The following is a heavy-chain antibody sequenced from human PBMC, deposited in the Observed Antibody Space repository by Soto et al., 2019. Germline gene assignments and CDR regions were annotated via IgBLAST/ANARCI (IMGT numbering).Heavy chain of an antibody. V-gene: IGHV4-31*03. CDR1: GGTIVSLGCX. CDR3: ARDRREISYYYGMDV. J-gene: IGHJ6*02. D-gene: IGHD3-16*02. Sequence: TLCHPCTVSGGTIVSLGCXWISIRQKPGKGLEWIGYIYYSGSTYYNPSLKSRVTISVDTSKNQFSLKLSSVTAADTAVYYCARDRREISYYYGMDVWGQGTTVTVSS. CDR2: IYYSGST.